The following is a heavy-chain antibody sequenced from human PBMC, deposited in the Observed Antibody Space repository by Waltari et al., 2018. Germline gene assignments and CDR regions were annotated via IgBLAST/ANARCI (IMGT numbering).Heavy chain of an antibody. Sequence: QLQLQESGPGLVKPSETLSLTCTVSGGAIRSSSYYWGWISQPPGKGREWIGSIYYSGSTYYNPSLKSRVTISVDTSKNQFSLKLSSVTAADTAVYYCASWYSSIGWFDPWGQGTLVTVSS. CDR2: IYYSGST. J-gene: IGHJ5*02. V-gene: IGHV4-39*01. CDR1: GGAIRSSSYY. CDR3: ASWYSSIGWFDP. D-gene: IGHD6-19*01.